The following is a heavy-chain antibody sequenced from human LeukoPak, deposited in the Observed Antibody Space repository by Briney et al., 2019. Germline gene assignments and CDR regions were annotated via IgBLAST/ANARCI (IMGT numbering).Heavy chain of an antibody. V-gene: IGHV3-7*01. D-gene: IGHD1-14*01. CDR1: GFLFSRYR. Sequence: PGGSLRLSCAASGFLFSRYRMSWVRQTPGKGLEWGANIREEGSEKYYVESMKGRFTISRDNVKNSLYLQINNQRAEDTAVYYCAKDSFETDIDYWGQGTLVTVSS. J-gene: IGHJ4*02. CDR3: AKDSFETDIDY. CDR2: IREEGSEK.